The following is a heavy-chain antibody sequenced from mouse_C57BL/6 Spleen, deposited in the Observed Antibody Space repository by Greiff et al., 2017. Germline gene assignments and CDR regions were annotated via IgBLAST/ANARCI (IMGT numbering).Heavy chain of an antibody. Sequence: DVMLVESGGGLVKPGGSLKLSCAASGLTFSDYGMHWVRQAPEKGLEWVAYISSGSSTIYYADTVKGRFTISRDNAKNTLFLQMTSLRSEDTAIYYCARSPYYYGSYFDYWGQGTTLTVSS. CDR1: GLTFSDYG. CDR3: ARSPYYYGSYFDY. V-gene: IGHV5-17*01. CDR2: ISSGSSTI. D-gene: IGHD1-1*01. J-gene: IGHJ2*01.